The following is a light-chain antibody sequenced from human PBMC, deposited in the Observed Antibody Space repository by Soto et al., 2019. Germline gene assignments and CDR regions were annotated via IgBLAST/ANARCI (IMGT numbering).Light chain of an antibody. V-gene: IGKV3D-15*01. CDR1: QNIRND. CDR3: QQYNNWPLWT. CDR2: AAS. Sequence: EIVMSQSPATLSVSPGERATLSCRASQNIRNDLGWYQQKRGQPPRLLIYAASTRATGTPARFSGGGSGTEFTLTISSLQPEDFAVYYCQQYNNWPLWTFGQGTKVEIK. J-gene: IGKJ1*01.